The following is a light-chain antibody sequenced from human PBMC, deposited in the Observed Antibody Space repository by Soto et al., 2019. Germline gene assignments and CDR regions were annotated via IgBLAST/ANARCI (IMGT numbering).Light chain of an antibody. CDR2: HAS. J-gene: IGKJ1*01. CDR1: QSISRW. Sequence: DIRMTQSPSPRSASVEHRVTISCRASQSISRWLAWYQQKPGKAPTLLIYHASTLESGVPSRFSGSGSGTEFTLTISSLQPDDVATYYCQRYNTYLSFGQATKVDIK. V-gene: IGKV1-5*01. CDR3: QRYNTYLS.